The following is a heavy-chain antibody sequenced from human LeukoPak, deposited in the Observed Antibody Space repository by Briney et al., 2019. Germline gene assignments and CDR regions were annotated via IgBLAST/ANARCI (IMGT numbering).Heavy chain of an antibody. CDR3: AGHYYDSSGPPFDY. V-gene: IGHV3-30*03. Sequence: GGSLRLSCAASGFTFSSYGMHWVRQAPGKGLEWVAVISYDGSNKYYADSVKGRFTISRDNSKNTLYLQMNSLRAEDTAVYYCAGHYYDSSGPPFDYWGQGTLVTVSS. CDR2: ISYDGSNK. J-gene: IGHJ4*02. D-gene: IGHD3-22*01. CDR1: GFTFSSYG.